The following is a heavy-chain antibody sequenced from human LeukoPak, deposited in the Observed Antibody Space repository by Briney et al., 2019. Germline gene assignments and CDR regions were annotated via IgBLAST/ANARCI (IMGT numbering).Heavy chain of an antibody. J-gene: IGHJ5*02. CDR2: INHSGST. V-gene: IGHV4-34*01. Sequence: PSETLSLTCAVYGGSFSGYYWSWIRQPPGKGLEWIGEINHSGSTNYNPSLKSRVTISVDTSKNQFSLKLSSVTAADTAVYYCARRPTVTKPKTYEFDPWGQGTLVTVSS. CDR1: GGSFSGYY. D-gene: IGHD4-17*01. CDR3: ARRPTVTKPKTYEFDP.